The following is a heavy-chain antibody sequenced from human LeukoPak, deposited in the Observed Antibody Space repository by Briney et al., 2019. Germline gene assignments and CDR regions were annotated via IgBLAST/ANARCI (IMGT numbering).Heavy chain of an antibody. J-gene: IGHJ4*02. CDR2: IYPGDSDT. V-gene: IGHV5-51*01. CDR1: GYSFTSYW. Sequence: GESLKISCKGSGYSFTSYWIGWVRQMPGKGLEWMGIIYPGDSDTRYSPSFQGQVTISADKSINTAYLQWSSLKASDTAMYYCARHGSGIIAAAGRGYYFDYWGQGTLVTVSS. CDR3: ARHGSGIIAAAGRGYYFDY. D-gene: IGHD6-13*01.